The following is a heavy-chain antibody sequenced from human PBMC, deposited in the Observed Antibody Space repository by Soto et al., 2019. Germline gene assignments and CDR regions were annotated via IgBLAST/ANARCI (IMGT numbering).Heavy chain of an antibody. CDR2: ISYEGSNK. Sequence: GGSLRLSCAASGFTFSSYAMHWVRQAPGTGLEWVAVISYEGSNKYYADSVKGRFTISRDNSKNTLYLQMNSLRTEDTAVYYCGRVIGGMATVPFDYWGQGALVTVSS. D-gene: IGHD4-4*01. J-gene: IGHJ4*02. V-gene: IGHV3-30-3*01. CDR1: GFTFSSYA. CDR3: GRVIGGMATVPFDY.